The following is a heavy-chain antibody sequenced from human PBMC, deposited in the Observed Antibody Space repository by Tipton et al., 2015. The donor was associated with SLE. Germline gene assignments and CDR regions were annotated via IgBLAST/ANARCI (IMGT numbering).Heavy chain of an antibody. V-gene: IGHV4-59*01. D-gene: IGHD4-11*01. Sequence: TLSLTCTVSGGSMNNFYWSWIRQPPGKGLEWIGYIYYSGSTHYNPSLKSRVTMSVDTSKNQFSLKLSSVTAADTAIYYCARFNTVPRWGQGTLVTVSS. CDR3: ARFNTVPR. CDR1: GGSMNNFY. J-gene: IGHJ4*02. CDR2: IYYSGST.